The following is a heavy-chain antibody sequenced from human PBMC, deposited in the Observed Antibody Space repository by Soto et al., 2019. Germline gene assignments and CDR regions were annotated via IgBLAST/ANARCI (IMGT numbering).Heavy chain of an antibody. CDR3: ARHSGIAAAGTLGY. V-gene: IGHV4-59*08. D-gene: IGHD6-13*01. CDR2: IYYSGST. Sequence: SETLSLTCTVSGGSISSYYWSWIRQPPGKGLGWSGYIYYSGSTTYNPSLKSRVTISVDASKNQFSLKLSSVTAADTAVYYCARHSGIAAAGTLGYWGQGTLVTVSS. J-gene: IGHJ4*02. CDR1: GGSISSYY.